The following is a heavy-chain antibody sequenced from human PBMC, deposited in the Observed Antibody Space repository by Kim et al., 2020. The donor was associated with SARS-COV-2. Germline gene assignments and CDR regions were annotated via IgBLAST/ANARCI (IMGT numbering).Heavy chain of an antibody. Sequence: SETLSLTCTVSGGSINSYYWSWIRQPPGKGLEWIGYIYYSGSTNYNPSLKSRVTISVDTSKNQFSLKLSSVTAADTAVYYCARVSSSRARYYYYGMDVWGQGTTVTVSS. CDR2: IYYSGST. V-gene: IGHV4-59*13. D-gene: IGHD6-6*01. CDR1: GGSINSYY. J-gene: IGHJ6*02. CDR3: ARVSSSRARYYYYGMDV.